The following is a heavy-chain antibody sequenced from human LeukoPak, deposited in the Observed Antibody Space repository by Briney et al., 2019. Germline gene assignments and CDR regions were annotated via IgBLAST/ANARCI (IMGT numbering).Heavy chain of an antibody. Sequence: PGRSLRLSCAASGFTFSSYGMHWVRQAPGKGLEWVAVISYDGSNKYYADSVKGRFTISRDNSKNTLYLQMNSLRAEDTAVYYCAKAGSDWSADYWGQGTLVTVSS. CDR3: AKAGSDWSADY. J-gene: IGHJ4*02. CDR2: ISYDGSNK. CDR1: GFTFSSYG. D-gene: IGHD6-19*01. V-gene: IGHV3-30*18.